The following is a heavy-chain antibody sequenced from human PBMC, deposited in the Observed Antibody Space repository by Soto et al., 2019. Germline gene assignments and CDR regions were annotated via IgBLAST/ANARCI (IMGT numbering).Heavy chain of an antibody. CDR1: GGSISSYY. CDR2: IYYSGST. D-gene: IGHD6-13*01. J-gene: IGHJ4*02. Sequence: QVQLQESGPGLVKPSETLSLTCTVSGGSISSYYWSWIRQPPGKGLEWIGYIYYSGSTNYNPSLKSRVAISVDTSKNQFSLKLSSVTAADTAVYYCARAREYSSSWYWLEFDYWGQGTLVTVSS. CDR3: ARAREYSSSWYWLEFDY. V-gene: IGHV4-59*01.